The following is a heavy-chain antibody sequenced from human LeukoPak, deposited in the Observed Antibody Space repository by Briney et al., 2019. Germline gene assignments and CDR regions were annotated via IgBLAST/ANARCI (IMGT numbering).Heavy chain of an antibody. CDR3: ARGQVPAARGYNWFDP. J-gene: IGHJ5*02. V-gene: IGHV4-34*01. Sequence: PSETLSLTCAVYGWSFNDYYWNWIRQPPGKGLEWIGEINARGDTSYNPSLKSRVTISVDTSKKQFSLRLTSMIAADTALYYGARGQVPAARGYNWFDPWGQGTLVTVSS. D-gene: IGHD2-2*01. CDR1: GWSFNDYY. CDR2: INARGDT.